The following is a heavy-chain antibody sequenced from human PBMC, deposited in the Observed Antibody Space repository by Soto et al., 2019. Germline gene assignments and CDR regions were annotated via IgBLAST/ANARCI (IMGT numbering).Heavy chain of an antibody. V-gene: IGHV4-30-4*01. CDR3: AREGSYSSSWRYWYFDL. J-gene: IGHJ2*01. Sequence: QVQLQESGPGLVKPSQTLSLTCTVSGGSISSGDYYWRWIRQPPGKGLEWIGYIYYSGSTYYNPYLKSRVTISVDTSKNQFSLKLSSVTAADTAVYYCAREGSYSSSWRYWYFDLWGRGTLVTVSS. D-gene: IGHD6-13*01. CDR2: IYYSGST. CDR1: GGSISSGDYY.